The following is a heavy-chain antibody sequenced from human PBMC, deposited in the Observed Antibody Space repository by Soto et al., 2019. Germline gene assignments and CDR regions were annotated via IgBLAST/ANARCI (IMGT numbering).Heavy chain of an antibody. D-gene: IGHD1-26*01. Sequence: GSLRLSCVASGFTFSSYGMHWVRQAPGKGLEWVAVISYAGINKYYADSVKGRFTISSDNSKNTLYLQMNSLRAEDTAVYYCAKGGPNAGMDVWGQGTTVTVSS. V-gene: IGHV3-30*18. CDR1: GFTFSSYG. CDR2: ISYAGINK. CDR3: AKGGPNAGMDV. J-gene: IGHJ6*02.